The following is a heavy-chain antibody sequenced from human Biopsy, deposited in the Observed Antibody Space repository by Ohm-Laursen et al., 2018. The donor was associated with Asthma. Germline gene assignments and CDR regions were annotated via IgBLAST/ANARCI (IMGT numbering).Heavy chain of an antibody. CDR2: ISVYNGNT. Sequence: SVKVSCKTSGHTFNSAGITWVRQAPGQGLEWMGWISVYNGNTKVAQKLQDRVTMITDTSTSTAYMELRSLGSDDTAVYFCARAVDYSHYYGIDVWGQGTTVTVS. CDR1: GHTFNSAG. V-gene: IGHV1-18*01. D-gene: IGHD3-10*01. J-gene: IGHJ6*02. CDR3: ARAVDYSHYYGIDV.